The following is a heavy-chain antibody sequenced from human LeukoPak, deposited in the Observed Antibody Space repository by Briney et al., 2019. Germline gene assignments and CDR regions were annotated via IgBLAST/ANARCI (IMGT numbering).Heavy chain of an antibody. CDR2: IYYSGST. CDR1: GGSISSGGYY. V-gene: IGHV4-31*03. CDR3: ARDGTGSPSSVPYYYYYMDV. D-gene: IGHD1-1*01. Sequence: SETLSLTCTVSGGSISSGGYYWSWIRQHPGKGLEWIGYIYYSGSTYYNPSLKSRVTISVDTSKNQFSLKLSSVTAADTAVYYCARDGTGSPSSVPYYYYYMDVWDKGTTVTVSS. J-gene: IGHJ6*03.